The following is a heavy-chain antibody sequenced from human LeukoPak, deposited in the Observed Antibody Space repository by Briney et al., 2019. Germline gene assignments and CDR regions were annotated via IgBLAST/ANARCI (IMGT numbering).Heavy chain of an antibody. J-gene: IGHJ4*02. V-gene: IGHV4-38-2*02. CDR3: ARGPTMVRVFDY. Sequence: SETLSLTCTVSGYSISSGYYWGWIRQPPGKGLEWIGSIYHSGSTFYNPSLKSRVTISVDPSKNQFSLKLSSVTAADTAVYYCARGPTMVRVFDYWGQGTLVTVSS. CDR1: GYSISSGYY. CDR2: IYHSGST. D-gene: IGHD3-10*01.